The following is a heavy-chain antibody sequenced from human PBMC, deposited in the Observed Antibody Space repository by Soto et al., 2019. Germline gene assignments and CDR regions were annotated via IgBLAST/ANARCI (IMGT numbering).Heavy chain of an antibody. J-gene: IGHJ4*02. CDR1: GGSGSSSGDY. Sequence: SETLCLTWSVAGGSGSSSGDYWGWVRQPPGKGLEWIGSVYYSGSTYYNPSLESRVTISVDKSKNQFSLKLMSLSAADTAVYYCGRLAGLATISYYFHSWGQGALVTVPQ. CDR3: GRLAGLATISYYFHS. CDR2: VYYSGST. V-gene: IGHV4-39*01. D-gene: IGHD3-9*01.